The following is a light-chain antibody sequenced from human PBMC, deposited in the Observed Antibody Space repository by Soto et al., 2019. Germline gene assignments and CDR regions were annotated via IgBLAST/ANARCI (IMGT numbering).Light chain of an antibody. V-gene: IGLV2-14*01. J-gene: IGLJ1*01. Sequence: QSVLTQPASVSGSPGQSITISCTGTSNDIGSYNYVSWYQQHPDKAPKVMIYDVGNRPSGVSNRFSGSKSGDTASLTISGLQAEDEADYYCSSYTSSTTYVFGTGTKVTV. CDR1: SNDIGSYNY. CDR3: SSYTSSTTYV. CDR2: DVG.